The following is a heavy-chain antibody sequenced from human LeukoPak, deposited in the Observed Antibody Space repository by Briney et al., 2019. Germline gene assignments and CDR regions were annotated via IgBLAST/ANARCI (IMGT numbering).Heavy chain of an antibody. J-gene: IGHJ4*02. CDR2: IYYSGST. CDR1: GGSISSGGYY. V-gene: IGHV4-31*03. Sequence: SETLSLTCTVSGGSISSGGYYWRWIRQHPGKGLEWIGYIYYSGSTYYNPSLKSRVTISVDTSKNQFSLKLSSVTAADTAVYYCAEDRNWGADYWGQGTLVTVSS. D-gene: IGHD7-27*01. CDR3: AEDRNWGADY.